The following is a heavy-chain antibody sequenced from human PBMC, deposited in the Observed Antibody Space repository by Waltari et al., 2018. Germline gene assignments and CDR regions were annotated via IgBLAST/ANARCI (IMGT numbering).Heavy chain of an antibody. J-gene: IGHJ3*02. CDR2: IYYSGST. V-gene: IGHV4-59*01. D-gene: IGHD2-21*02. CDR1: GGSISSYY. Sequence: QVQLQESGPGLVKPSETLSLPCTVSGGSISSYYWSWIRPPPGRGLEWIGYIYYSGSTNYNPPLKSRVTISVDTSKNQFSLKLSSVTAADTAVYYCAREGQYCGGDCLDAFDIWGQGTMVTVSS. CDR3: AREGQYCGGDCLDAFDI.